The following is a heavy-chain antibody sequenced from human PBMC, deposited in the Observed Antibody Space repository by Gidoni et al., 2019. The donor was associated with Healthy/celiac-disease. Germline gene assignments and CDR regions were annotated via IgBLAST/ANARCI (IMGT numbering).Heavy chain of an antibody. CDR3: ARGGVVPAAIPENPKDDAFGI. D-gene: IGHD2-2*01. V-gene: IGHV1-2*04. CDR2: INPNSGGT. Sequence: QVQLVQSGAEVKKPGASVKVSCKASGYPFTGYYMHWVRQAPGQGLEWMGWINPNSGGTNYAQKFQGWVTMTRDTSISTAYMELSRLRSDDTAVYYCARGGVVPAAIPENPKDDAFGIWGQGTMVTVSS. J-gene: IGHJ3*02. CDR1: GYPFTGYY.